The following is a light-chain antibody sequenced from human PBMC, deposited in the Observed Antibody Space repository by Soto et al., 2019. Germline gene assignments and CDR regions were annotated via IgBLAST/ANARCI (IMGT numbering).Light chain of an antibody. CDR2: AAS. V-gene: IGKV1-39*01. CDR3: QQSYSTPRT. J-gene: IGKJ1*01. CDR1: QRISNY. Sequence: DIQMTQSPSSLSASVGDRVTITCRASQRISNYVNWYQQKPGKAPNLLIYAASSLESGVPSRFSGSGSGTDFSLTISSVQPEDYATYYGQQSYSTPRTFGRGTEVEIK.